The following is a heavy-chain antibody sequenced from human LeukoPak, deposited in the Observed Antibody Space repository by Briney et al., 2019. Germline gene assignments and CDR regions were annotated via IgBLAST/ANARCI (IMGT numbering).Heavy chain of an antibody. CDR1: GFTFGSHA. CDR2: IFGSGDSP. V-gene: IGHV3-23*01. Sequence: PGGSLRLSCEASGFTFGSHAMYWVRQAPGKGLEWVAGIFGSGDSPHYADSVKGRFTISRDNSRNTVYLQINSLRAEDTAVHYCGKTTVGYSSGQKPAWPVDYWGQGTLVTVSS. J-gene: IGHJ4*02. D-gene: IGHD5-18*01. CDR3: GKTTVGYSSGQKPAWPVDY.